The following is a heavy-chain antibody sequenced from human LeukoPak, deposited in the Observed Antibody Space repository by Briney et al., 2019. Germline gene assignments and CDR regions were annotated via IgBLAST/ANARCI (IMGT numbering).Heavy chain of an antibody. CDR1: GGSISSYY. CDR2: IYYSGST. CDR3: ARHDALTPGIAVAGIDYYYGMDV. Sequence: SETLSLTCTVSGGSISSYYWSWIRQPPGKGLEWIGYIYYSGSTNYNPSLKSRVTISVDTSKNRFSLKLSSVTAADTAVYYCARHDALTPGIAVAGIDYYYGMDVWGQGTTVTVSS. V-gene: IGHV4-59*08. D-gene: IGHD6-19*01. J-gene: IGHJ6*02.